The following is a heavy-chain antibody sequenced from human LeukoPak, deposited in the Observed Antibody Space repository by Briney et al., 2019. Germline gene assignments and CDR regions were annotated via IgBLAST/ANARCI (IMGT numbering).Heavy chain of an antibody. CDR3: ARASTFDY. V-gene: IGHV3-30-3*01. Sequence: PGGSLRLSCAASGFTFRSYAMHWVRQAPGKGLEWVAFISYDGSNKYYADSVKGRFTISRDNSKNTLYLQMNSLRAEDTAVYYCARASTFDYWGQGTLVTVSS. CDR1: GFTFRSYA. CDR2: ISYDGSNK. J-gene: IGHJ4*02.